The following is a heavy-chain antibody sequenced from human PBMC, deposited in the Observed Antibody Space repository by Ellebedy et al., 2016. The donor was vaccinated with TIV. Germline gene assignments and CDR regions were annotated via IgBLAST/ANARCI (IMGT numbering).Heavy chain of an antibody. CDR2: VFHTGAA. D-gene: IGHD3-9*01. V-gene: IGHV4-59*02. J-gene: IGHJ3*01. CDR1: GGSVSGDY. CDR3: ARWSAHWFAFEV. Sequence: MPSETLSLTCTVSGGSVSGDYRYWNWIRRPPGKGLEWIGYVFHTGAAKYNPSLESRVTVSFDTSRSQFSLRLTSVSAADTAVYYCARWSAHWFAFEVWGQGTMVTVSS.